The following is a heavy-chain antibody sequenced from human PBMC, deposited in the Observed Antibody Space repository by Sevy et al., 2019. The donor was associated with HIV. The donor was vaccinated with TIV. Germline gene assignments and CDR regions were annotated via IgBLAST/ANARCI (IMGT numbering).Heavy chain of an antibody. CDR3: ATDTGYYGSGSYLVLDY. D-gene: IGHD3-10*01. CDR2: FDPEDGET. Sequence: ASVKVSCKVSGYTLTELSMHWVRQAPGKGLEWMGVFDPEDGETIYAQKFHGRVTMTEDTSTDTAYMELSSLRSEDTAVYYCATDTGYYGSGSYLVLDYWGQGTLVTVSS. V-gene: IGHV1-24*01. J-gene: IGHJ4*02. CDR1: GYTLTELS.